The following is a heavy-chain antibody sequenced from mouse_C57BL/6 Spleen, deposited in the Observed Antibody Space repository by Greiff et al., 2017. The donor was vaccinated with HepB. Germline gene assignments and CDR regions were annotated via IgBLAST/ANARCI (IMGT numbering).Heavy chain of an antibody. V-gene: IGHV5-4*03. CDR2: ISDGGSYT. J-gene: IGHJ4*01. Sequence: EVMLVESGGGLVKPGGSLKLSCAASGFTFSSYAMSWVRQTPEKRLEWVATISDGGSYTYYPDNVKGRFTISRDNAKNNLYLQMSHLKSEDTAMYYCARIYYDYEKGAMDYWGQGTSVTVSS. D-gene: IGHD2-4*01. CDR3: ARIYYDYEKGAMDY. CDR1: GFTFSSYA.